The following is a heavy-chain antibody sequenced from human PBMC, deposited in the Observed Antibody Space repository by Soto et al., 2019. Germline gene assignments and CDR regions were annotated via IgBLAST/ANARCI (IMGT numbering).Heavy chain of an antibody. CDR2: ISGSGGST. J-gene: IGHJ6*02. Sequence: GSLRLSCAASGFTFSSYAMSWVRQAPGKGLEWVSAISGSGGSTYYADSVKGRFTISRDNSKNTLYLQMNSLRAEDMAVYYCAKDTVTTQIYGHYYYGMDVWGQGTTVTVSS. CDR1: GFTFSSYA. V-gene: IGHV3-23*01. CDR3: AKDTVTTQIYGHYYYGMDV. D-gene: IGHD4-17*01.